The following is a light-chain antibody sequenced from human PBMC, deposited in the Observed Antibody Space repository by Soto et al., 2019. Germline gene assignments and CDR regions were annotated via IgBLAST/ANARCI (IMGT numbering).Light chain of an antibody. CDR2: DTS. CDR1: QGVGNN. Sequence: RATIACGASQGVGNNLAWYQQKPGQTPRLLIYDTSTRATGIPARFTGSGSGSEFTLTISSLQSEDFAVYYRHPYNTLSDTFCAGTKVDIK. CDR3: HPYNTLSDT. V-gene: IGKV3-15*01. J-gene: IGKJ3*01.